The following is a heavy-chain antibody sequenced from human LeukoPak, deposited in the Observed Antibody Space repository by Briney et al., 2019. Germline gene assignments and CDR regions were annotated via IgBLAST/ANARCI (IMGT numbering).Heavy chain of an antibody. CDR2: INHSGST. J-gene: IGHJ4*02. Sequence: TSETLSLTCVVYGGSFSGYYWSWIRQPPGKGLEWIGEINHSGSTNYNPSFKSRVTISVDRSKNQFSLKLSSVTAADTAVYYCARAYCGGDCYIDYWGQGTLVTVSS. CDR1: GGSFSGYY. CDR3: ARAYCGGDCYIDY. D-gene: IGHD2-21*02. V-gene: IGHV4-34*01.